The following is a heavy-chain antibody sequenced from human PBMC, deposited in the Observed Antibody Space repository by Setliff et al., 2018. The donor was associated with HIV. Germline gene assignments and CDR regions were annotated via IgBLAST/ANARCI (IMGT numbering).Heavy chain of an antibody. CDR3: ARWGSGSYERVFDY. J-gene: IGHJ4*02. CDR2: ISDSDNST. D-gene: IGHD1-26*01. V-gene: IGHV3-23*01. CDR1: GFTFSRYG. Sequence: GGSLRLSCAASGFTFSRYGMSWVRQAPGKGLEWVSTISDSDNSTYYADSVMGRFAISRDNSKNTLYLQMNSLRVGDTAVYFCARWGSGSYERVFDYWGQGMLVTSPQ.